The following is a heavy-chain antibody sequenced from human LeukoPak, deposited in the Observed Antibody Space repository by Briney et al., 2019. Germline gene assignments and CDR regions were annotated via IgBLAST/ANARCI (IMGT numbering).Heavy chain of an antibody. V-gene: IGHV3-21*01. Sequence: GGSLRLSCAASGFTFSSYSMNWVRQAPGKGLEWVSSISSSSSYIYYADSVKGRFTISRDNAKNSLYLQMNSLRAEDTAVYYCARLQSRRYYYYYMDVWGTGTTVTIFS. CDR1: GFTFSSYS. J-gene: IGHJ6*03. CDR2: ISSSSSYI. CDR3: ARLQSRRYYYYYMDV.